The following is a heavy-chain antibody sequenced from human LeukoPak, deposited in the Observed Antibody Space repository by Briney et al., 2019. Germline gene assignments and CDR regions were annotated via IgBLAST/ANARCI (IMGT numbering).Heavy chain of an antibody. V-gene: IGHV3-21*01. CDR1: GFTFSSYS. CDR2: ISSSSSDI. Sequence: PGGSLRLSCAASGFTFSSYSMNWVRQAPGKGLEWVSSISSSSSDIYYADPVKGRYTISRDNAKNSLYLQMNSLRAEATAVYYCARYCSRTSCYADAFDIWGQGTMVTVSS. D-gene: IGHD2-2*01. CDR3: ARYCSRTSCYADAFDI. J-gene: IGHJ3*02.